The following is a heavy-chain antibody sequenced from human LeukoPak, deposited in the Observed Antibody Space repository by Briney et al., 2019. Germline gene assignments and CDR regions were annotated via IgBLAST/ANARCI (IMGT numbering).Heavy chain of an antibody. V-gene: IGHV1-2*02. J-gene: IGHJ4*02. CDR3: ARYSSSWFPFDY. CDR2: INPNSGGT. CDR1: GYTSTGYY. Sequence: GASVKVSCKASGYTSTGYYMHWVRQAPGQGLEWMGWINPNSGGTNYAQKFQGRVTMTRDTSISIAYMELSRLRSDDTAVYYCARYSSSWFPFDYWGQGTLVTVSS. D-gene: IGHD6-13*01.